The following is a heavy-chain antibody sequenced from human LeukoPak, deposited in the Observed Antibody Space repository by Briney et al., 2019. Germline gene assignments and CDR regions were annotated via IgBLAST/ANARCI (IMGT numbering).Heavy chain of an antibody. J-gene: IGHJ5*02. D-gene: IGHD2-15*01. CDR2: ISYDGSNK. CDR1: GFTVSSNY. Sequence: PGGSLRLSCAASGFTVSSNYMHWVRQAPGKGLEWVAVISYDGSNKYYADSVKGRFTISRDNSKNTLYLQMNSLRAEDTAVYYCAKDVVVVAARSASWFDPWGQGTLVTVSS. CDR3: AKDVVVVAARSASWFDP. V-gene: IGHV3-30*18.